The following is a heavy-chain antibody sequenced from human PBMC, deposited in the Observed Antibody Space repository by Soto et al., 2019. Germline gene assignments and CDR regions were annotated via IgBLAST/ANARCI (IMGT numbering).Heavy chain of an antibody. CDR3: XXXVGALGHWFDP. V-gene: IGHV1-18*01. CDR1: GYTFTSYG. J-gene: IGHJ5*02. D-gene: IGHD1-26*01. Sequence: QVQLVQSGAEVKKPGASVKVSCKASGYTFTSYGISWVRQAPGQGLEWMGRISAYNGNTNYAQKLQGRVTMTTDTXXXXXXXXXXXXXXXXXAVXYCXXXVGALGHWFDPWGQGTLVTVSS. CDR2: ISAYNGNT.